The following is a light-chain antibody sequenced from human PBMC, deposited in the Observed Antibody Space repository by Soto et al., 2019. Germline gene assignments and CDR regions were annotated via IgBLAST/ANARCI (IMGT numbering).Light chain of an antibody. Sequence: QSALTQPASVSGSPGQSITISCTGTSSDVGGYNYVSWYQQHPGKAPKLMIYDVSNRPSGVSNRFSGSKSGNTASLTISVLQAEDEADYYCSSYTSGSTPYVFGTGTKHTVL. CDR1: SSDVGGYNY. J-gene: IGLJ1*01. CDR2: DVS. CDR3: SSYTSGSTPYV. V-gene: IGLV2-14*01.